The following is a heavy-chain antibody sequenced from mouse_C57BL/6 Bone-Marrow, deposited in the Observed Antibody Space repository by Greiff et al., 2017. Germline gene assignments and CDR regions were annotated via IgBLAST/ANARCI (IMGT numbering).Heavy chain of an antibody. CDR3: ARDEGYYGSSPFAY. D-gene: IGHD1-1*01. J-gene: IGHJ3*01. CDR1: GFTFSSYA. Sequence: EVKVVESGGGLVKPGGSLKLSCAASGFTFSSYAMSWVRQTPEKRLEWVATISDGGSYTYYPDNVKGRFTISRDNAKNNLYLQMSHLKSEDTAMYYCARDEGYYGSSPFAYWGQGTLVTVSA. V-gene: IGHV5-4*01. CDR2: ISDGGSYT.